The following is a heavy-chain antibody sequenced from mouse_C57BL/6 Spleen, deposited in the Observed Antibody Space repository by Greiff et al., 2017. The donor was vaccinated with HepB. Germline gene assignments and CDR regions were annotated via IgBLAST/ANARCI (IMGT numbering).Heavy chain of an antibody. CDR2: INPSCGYT. Sequence: VQLQQSGAELARPGASVKMSCKASGYTFTSYTMHWVKQRPGQGLEWIGYINPSCGYTKYNQKFKDKATLTADKSSSTAYMQLRSLTSEDSAVYYCANGSSYDAMDYWGQGTSVTVSS. D-gene: IGHD1-1*01. V-gene: IGHV1-4*01. J-gene: IGHJ4*01. CDR3: ANGSSYDAMDY. CDR1: GYTFTSYT.